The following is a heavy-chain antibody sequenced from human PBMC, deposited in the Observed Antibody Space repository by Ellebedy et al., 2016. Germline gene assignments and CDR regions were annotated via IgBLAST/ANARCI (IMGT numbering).Heavy chain of an antibody. J-gene: IGHJ4*02. V-gene: IGHV1-69*13. CDR2: IIPIFGTA. D-gene: IGHD4-11*01. CDR3: ARGKMTTVTNEFDY. CDR1: GGTFSSYA. Sequence: SVKVSCXASGGTFSSYAISWVRQAPGQGLEWMGGIIPIFGTANYAQKFQGRVTITADESTSTAYMELSSLRSEDTAVYYCARGKMTTVTNEFDYWGQGTLVTVSS.